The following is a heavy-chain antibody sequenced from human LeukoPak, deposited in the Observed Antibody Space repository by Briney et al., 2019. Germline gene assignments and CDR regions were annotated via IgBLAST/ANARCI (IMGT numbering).Heavy chain of an antibody. CDR3: PPESPDYGDYVRPFDI. Sequence: KPSETLSLTCTVSGGSISSSSYYWGWIRQPPGKGLEGIGSIYYSGSTYYNPSLKSRVTISVDTSKNQFSLKLSSVTAADTAVYYCPPESPDYGDYVRPFDIRGQGTMLTVSS. J-gene: IGHJ3*02. V-gene: IGHV4-39*07. D-gene: IGHD4-17*01. CDR2: IYYSGST. CDR1: GGSISSSSYY.